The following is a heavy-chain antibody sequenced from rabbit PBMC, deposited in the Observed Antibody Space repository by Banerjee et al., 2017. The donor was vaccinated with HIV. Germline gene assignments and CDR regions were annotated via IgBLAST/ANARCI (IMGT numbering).Heavy chain of an antibody. D-gene: IGHD6-1*01. CDR1: GFDFSSYY. Sequence: QLVESGGGLVQPGGSLTLSCKASGFDFSSYYMSWVHQAPGKGLEWIGIIYAGKGSTDYASWVNGRFTISSDNAQNTVDLQMNSLTAADTATYFCARGYTYGYAGYAYATNFNLWGQGTLVTDS. V-gene: IGHV1S7*01. CDR3: ARGYTYGYAGYAYATNFNL. J-gene: IGHJ4*01. CDR2: IYAGKGST.